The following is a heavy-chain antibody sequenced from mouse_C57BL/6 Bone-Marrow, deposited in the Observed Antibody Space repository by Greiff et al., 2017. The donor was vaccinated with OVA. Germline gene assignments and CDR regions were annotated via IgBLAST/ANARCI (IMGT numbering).Heavy chain of an antibody. CDR2: INPNYGTT. CDR1: GYSFTDYN. V-gene: IGHV1-39*01. CDR3: AKYDYDVGYFDY. Sequence: VQLKESGPELVKPGASVKISCKASGYSFTDYNMNWVKQSNGKSLEWIGVINPNYGTTSYNQKFKGKATLTVDKPSSTAYMQLSSLTSEDSAVYYCAKYDYDVGYFDYWGQGTTLTVSS. J-gene: IGHJ2*01. D-gene: IGHD2-4*01.